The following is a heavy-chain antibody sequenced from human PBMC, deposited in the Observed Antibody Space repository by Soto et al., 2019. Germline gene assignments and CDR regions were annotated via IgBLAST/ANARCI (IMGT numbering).Heavy chain of an antibody. CDR2: INHSGST. CDR3: ARGYYDFWSGYYYYYYYGMDV. D-gene: IGHD3-3*01. J-gene: IGHJ6*02. CDR1: GGSFSGFY. Sequence: PSETLSLTCAVYGGSFSGFYWSWIRQPPGKGLEWIGEINHSGSTNYNPSLKSRVTISVDTSKNQFSLKLSSVTAADTAVYYCARGYYDFWSGYYYYYYYGMDVWGQGTTVTDSS. V-gene: IGHV4-34*01.